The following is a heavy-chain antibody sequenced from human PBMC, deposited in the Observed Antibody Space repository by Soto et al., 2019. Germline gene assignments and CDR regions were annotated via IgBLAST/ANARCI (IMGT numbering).Heavy chain of an antibody. CDR2: ISAYNGNT. J-gene: IGHJ5*01. Sequence: ASVKVYCKASGYTFTSYGISWVRQAPGQGFKWMGWISAYNGNTNYAQKLQGRVTMTTDTSTSTAYMELRSLRSDDTAVYYCARVRGLGWFDPWGQRILFTVSS. CDR1: GYTFTSYG. V-gene: IGHV1-18*01. CDR3: ARVRGLGWFDP.